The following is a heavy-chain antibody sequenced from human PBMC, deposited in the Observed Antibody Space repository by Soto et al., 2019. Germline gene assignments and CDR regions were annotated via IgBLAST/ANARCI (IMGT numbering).Heavy chain of an antibody. CDR3: ARDVVVVPAAIYYFDF. V-gene: IGHV1-46*01. CDR2: TNPSGGST. D-gene: IGHD2-2*01. CDR1: GYTFTSYY. J-gene: IGHJ4*02. Sequence: ASVKVSCKASGYTFTSYYMHWVRQAPGQGLEWMGITNPSGGSTSYAQKFQGRVTMTRDTSTSTVYMELSSLRSEDTAVYYCARDVVVVPAAIYYFDFWGQGTLVTVSS.